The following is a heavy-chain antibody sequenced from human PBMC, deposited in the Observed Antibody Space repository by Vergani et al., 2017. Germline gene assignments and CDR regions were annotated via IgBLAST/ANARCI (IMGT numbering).Heavy chain of an antibody. D-gene: IGHD3-22*01. J-gene: IGHJ4*02. CDR1: GYTFTGYY. CDR3: ARAQAYYYDSSGEPKR. Sequence: QVQLVQSGAEVKKPGASVKVSCKASGYTFTGYYMHWVRQAPGQALEWMGWITPFNGNTNYAQKFQDRVTMTRDTSISTAYMELSRLRSDDTAVYYCARAQAYYYDSSGEPKRWGQGTLVTVSS. CDR2: ITPFNGNT. V-gene: IGHV1-2*02.